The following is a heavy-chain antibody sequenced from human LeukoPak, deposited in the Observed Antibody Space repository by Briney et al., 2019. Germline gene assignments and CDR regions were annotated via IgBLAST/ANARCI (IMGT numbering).Heavy chain of an antibody. CDR2: IYYSGST. J-gene: IGHJ4*02. CDR1: GGSISSYY. Sequence: TTSQTLSLTCTVSGGSISSYYWSWIRQPPGKGLEWIGYIYYSGSTNYNPSLKSRVTISVDTSKNQFSLKLSSVTAADTAVYYCARHILGYCSSTSCYGLYYFDYWGQGTLVTVSS. V-gene: IGHV4-59*08. CDR3: ARHILGYCSSTSCYGLYYFDY. D-gene: IGHD2-2*01.